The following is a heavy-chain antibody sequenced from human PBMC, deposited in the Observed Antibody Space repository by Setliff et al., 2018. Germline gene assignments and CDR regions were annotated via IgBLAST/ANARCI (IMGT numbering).Heavy chain of an antibody. Sequence: SETLSLTCGVSGVSITSGHYWGWIRQSPGKGLEWLATIHQRGRTYYNPSLNSRVTISLDTSKNHFSLKLRSVTAEDSAVYYCASPGRDNLDPPFDALDIWGKGTKVT. CDR2: IHQRGRT. CDR1: GVSITSGHY. V-gene: IGHV4-38-2*01. CDR3: ASPGRDNLDPPFDALDI. J-gene: IGHJ3*02. D-gene: IGHD3-3*01.